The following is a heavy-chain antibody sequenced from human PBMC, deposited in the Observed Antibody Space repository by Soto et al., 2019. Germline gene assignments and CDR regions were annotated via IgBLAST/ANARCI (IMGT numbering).Heavy chain of an antibody. CDR1: GGTNGEFS. Sequence: PSETPSLPSSVSGGTNGEFSWNWVRRPPGKGLEWIGYIFYRGETKYNPSHSLWSRVTISTDTSKNQVSLTLTSVTAADTAVYYCARGSNSNFEGPIVWGQGTLVTVSS. CDR2: IFYRGET. D-gene: IGHD4-4*01. V-gene: IGHV4-59*13. CDR3: ARGSNSNFEGPIV. J-gene: IGHJ4*02.